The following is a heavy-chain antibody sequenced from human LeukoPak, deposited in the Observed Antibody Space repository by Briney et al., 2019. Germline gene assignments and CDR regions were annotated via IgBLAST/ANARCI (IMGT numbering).Heavy chain of an antibody. D-gene: IGHD2-15*01. Sequence: PGRSLRLSCAASGFTFSSYAMHWVRQAPGKGLEWVAVISYDGSNKYYADSVKGRFTISRDNSKNTLYLQMNSLRAEDTAVYYCARNLGYCSGGSCHERVIWFDPWGQGTLVTVSS. J-gene: IGHJ5*02. CDR1: GFTFSSYA. CDR3: ARNLGYCSGGSCHERVIWFDP. CDR2: ISYDGSNK. V-gene: IGHV3-30-3*01.